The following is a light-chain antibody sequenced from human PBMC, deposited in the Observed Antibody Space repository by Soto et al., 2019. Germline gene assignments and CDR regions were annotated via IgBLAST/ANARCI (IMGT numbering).Light chain of an antibody. Sequence: EIVLTQSPATLSLSPGERATLSCRASQSVSRYLAWYQQKPGQAPRLLIYGASTRATGIPARFSGSGSGTEFTLTISSLESEDFAVYFCQQYGDRPRTFGQGTKVDIK. CDR3: QQYGDRPRT. V-gene: IGKV3-15*01. CDR2: GAS. J-gene: IGKJ1*01. CDR1: QSVSRY.